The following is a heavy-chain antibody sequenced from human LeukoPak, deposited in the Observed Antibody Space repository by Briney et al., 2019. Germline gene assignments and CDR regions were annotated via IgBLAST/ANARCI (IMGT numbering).Heavy chain of an antibody. CDR2: VYYSGST. D-gene: IGHD2-21*02. Sequence: SETLSLTCTVSGGSISSSSSYYWGWIRQPPGKGLEWIGSVYYSGSTYHNPSLKSRVTISVDTSKNHFSLKLSSVTAADTAVYYCGVVTAGYWGQGTLVTVSS. V-gene: IGHV4-39*02. CDR1: GGSISSSSSYY. CDR3: GVVTAGY. J-gene: IGHJ4*02.